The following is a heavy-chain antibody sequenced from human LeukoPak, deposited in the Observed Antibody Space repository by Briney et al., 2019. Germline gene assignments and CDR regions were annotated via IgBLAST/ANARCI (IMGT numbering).Heavy chain of an antibody. J-gene: IGHJ4*02. CDR3: ARAHYGSGMY. CDR2: ISSSSSTI. CDR1: GFTFSSYS. V-gene: IGHV3-48*04. Sequence: PGGSLRLSCAASGFTFSSYSMNWVRQAPGKGLEWVSYISSSSSTIYYADSVKGRFTISRDNAKNSLYPQMNSLRAEDTAVYYCARAHYGSGMYWGQGTLVTVSS. D-gene: IGHD3-10*01.